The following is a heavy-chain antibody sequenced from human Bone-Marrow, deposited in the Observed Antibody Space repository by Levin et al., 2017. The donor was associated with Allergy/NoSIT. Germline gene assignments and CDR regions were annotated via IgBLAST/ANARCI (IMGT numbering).Heavy chain of an antibody. CDR1: GFTVSSDY. V-gene: IGHV3-66*01. D-gene: IGHD3-22*01. CDR3: ARAGYSYDTSGHYYFDQ. Sequence: GGSLRLSCAVSGFTVSSDYMNWVRQAPGKGLEWVSVVYSGGTTYFADSVKGRFSISRDNAKNTLFLQMNSLRVEDTAVYYCARAGYSYDTSGHYYFDQWGQGTLVTVSS. J-gene: IGHJ4*02. CDR2: VYSGGTT.